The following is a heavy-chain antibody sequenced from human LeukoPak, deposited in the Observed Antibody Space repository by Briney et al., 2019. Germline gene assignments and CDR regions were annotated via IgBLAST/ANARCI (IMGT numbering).Heavy chain of an antibody. J-gene: IGHJ6*02. Sequence: ASVKVSCKASGYTFTSYDINWMRQATGQGLEWMGWMNPNSGNTGYAQKFQGRVTMTRNTSISTAYMELSSLRSEDTAVYYCARVAMVHYYYYYYGMDVWGQGTTVTVSS. CDR2: MNPNSGNT. D-gene: IGHD5-18*01. CDR1: GYTFTSYD. V-gene: IGHV1-8*01. CDR3: ARVAMVHYYYYYYGMDV.